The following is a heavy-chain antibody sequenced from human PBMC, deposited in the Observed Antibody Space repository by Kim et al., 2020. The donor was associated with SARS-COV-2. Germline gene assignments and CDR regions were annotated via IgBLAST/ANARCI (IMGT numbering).Heavy chain of an antibody. CDR1: GFTFDDYT. CDR3: AKVSPVRTVAGDIDY. V-gene: IGHV3-43*01. J-gene: IGHJ4*02. CDR2: ISWDGGST. Sequence: GGSLRLSCAASGFTFDDYTMHWVRQAPGKGLEWVSLISWDGGSTYYADSVKGRFTISRDNSKNSLYLQMNSLRTEDTALYYCAKVSPVRTVAGDIDYWGQGTLVTVSS. D-gene: IGHD6-19*01.